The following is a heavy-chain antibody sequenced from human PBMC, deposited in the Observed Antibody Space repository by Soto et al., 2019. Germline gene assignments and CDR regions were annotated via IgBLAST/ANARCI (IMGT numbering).Heavy chain of an antibody. CDR2: MSHSGRA. CDR3: AGYTDGWTNDY. D-gene: IGHD6-19*01. Sequence: SETLSLTCAVSGYSISSGYYWGWIRQPPGEGLEWIGCMSHSGRAYNNPSLKSRVTISRDTSKNQFSLLLTSVTAADTAVYFCAGYTDGWTNDYWGQGTLVTVSS. CDR1: GYSISSGYY. V-gene: IGHV4-38-2*01. J-gene: IGHJ4*02.